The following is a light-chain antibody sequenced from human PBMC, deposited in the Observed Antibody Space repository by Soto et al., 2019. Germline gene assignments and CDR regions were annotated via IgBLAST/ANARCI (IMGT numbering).Light chain of an antibody. J-gene: IGKJ1*01. V-gene: IGKV1-5*01. CDR1: QSISTW. CDR3: QQYNTYWT. CDR2: DVS. Sequence: DIQMTQSPSTLSASVGDRVTITCRASQSISTWLAWYQLKPGKAPKLLIYDVSLLQSGVPSRFSGSGSGTEFILTISSLQPDDSATYYYQQYNTYWTFGPGTKVDIK.